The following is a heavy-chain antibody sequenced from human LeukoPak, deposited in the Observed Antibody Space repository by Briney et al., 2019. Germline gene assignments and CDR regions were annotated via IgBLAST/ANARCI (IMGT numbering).Heavy chain of an antibody. J-gene: IGHJ5*02. V-gene: IGHV1-69*01. CDR3: ARPNSYDILTGYWTENWFDP. CDR2: IIPIFGTA. CDR1: GGTFSSYA. Sequence: SEKVSCKASGGTFSSYAISWVRQAPGQGLEWMGGIIPIFGTANYAQKFQGRVTITADESTSTAYMELSSLRSEDTAVYYCARPNSYDILTGYWTENWFDPWGQGTLVTVTS. D-gene: IGHD3-9*01.